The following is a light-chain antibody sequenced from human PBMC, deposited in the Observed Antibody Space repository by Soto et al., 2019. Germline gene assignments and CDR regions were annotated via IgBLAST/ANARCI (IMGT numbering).Light chain of an antibody. J-gene: IGLJ1*01. CDR2: SNN. V-gene: IGLV1-44*01. CDR3: AAWDDSLNGRL. CDR1: SSNIGSNT. Sequence: QSALTQAPSASGTPGQRVTISCSGSSSNIGSNTVNWYQQLPGTAPKLLIYSNNQRPSGVPDRFSGSKSGTSASLAISGLQSEDEADYYCAAWDDSLNGRLFGTRTKVTVL.